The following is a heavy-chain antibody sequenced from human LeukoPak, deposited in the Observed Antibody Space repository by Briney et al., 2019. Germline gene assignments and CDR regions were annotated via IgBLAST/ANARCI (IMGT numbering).Heavy chain of an antibody. V-gene: IGHV3-74*01. CDR1: GFIFSSYW. D-gene: IGHD1-1*01. CDR3: ARGGGTTFY. Sequence: PGGSLRLSCAASGFIFSSYWMHWVRQAPGKGLVWVSRINKDGSSTDYADSVKGRFTISRDNAKNSLYLQMNSLRAEDTAVYYCARGGGTTFYWGQGTLVTVSS. CDR2: INKDGSST. J-gene: IGHJ4*02.